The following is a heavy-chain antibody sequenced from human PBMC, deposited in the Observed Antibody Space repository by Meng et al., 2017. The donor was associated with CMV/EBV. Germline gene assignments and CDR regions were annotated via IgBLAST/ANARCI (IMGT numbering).Heavy chain of an antibody. V-gene: IGHV3-21*01. J-gene: IGHJ4*02. D-gene: IGHD6-19*01. CDR1: GFTFSSYS. CDR2: ISSSSSYI. Sequence: GESLKISCAASGFTFSSYSMNWVRQAPGKGLEWVSSISSSSSYIYYADSVKGRFTISRDNAKNSLYLQMNSLRAEDTAVYYCAKCIAVAGNSDYWGQGTLVTASS. CDR3: AKCIAVAGNSDY.